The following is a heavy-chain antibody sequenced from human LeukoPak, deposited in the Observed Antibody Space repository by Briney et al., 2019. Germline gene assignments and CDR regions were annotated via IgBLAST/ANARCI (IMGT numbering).Heavy chain of an antibody. J-gene: IGHJ3*02. V-gene: IGHV3-21*01. D-gene: IGHD3-22*01. CDR3: AKDMRAKVVVILAFDI. Sequence: GSLRLSCVDSGFSFSTYTMDWVRQAPGKGLEWVSLISSTSSYISYADSVRGRFTIFRHNGENSLFLQMNSLRAEDTAVYYCAKDMRAKVVVILAFDIWGQGTMVTVSS. CDR1: GFSFSTYT. CDR2: ISSTSSYI.